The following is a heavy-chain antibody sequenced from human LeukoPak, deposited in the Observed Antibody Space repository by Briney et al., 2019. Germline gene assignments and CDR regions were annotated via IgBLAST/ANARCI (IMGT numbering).Heavy chain of an antibody. D-gene: IGHD5-24*01. V-gene: IGHV1-69*06. CDR1: GGTFSSYA. J-gene: IGHJ2*01. Sequence: ASVTVSCTASGGTFSSYAISWVRQAPGQGLEWMGGIIPIFGTANYAQKFQGRVTMTEDTSTDTAYMGLSSLRSEDTAVYYCATIFKWYFDLWGRGTLVTVSS. CDR3: ATIFKWYFDL. CDR2: IIPIFGTA.